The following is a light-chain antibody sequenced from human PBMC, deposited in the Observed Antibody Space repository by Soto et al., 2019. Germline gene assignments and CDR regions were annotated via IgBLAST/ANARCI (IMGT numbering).Light chain of an antibody. J-gene: IGKJ1*01. Sequence: DIQMTQSPSSLSASLADRVTITCRAGQAVNTYLHCCHQKPGKAANHLIYAGSYLLSGVPSRCSGSGSGTNFTLFSISLQHEDYATYYCRQGYSSPWTFGQGTKVDIK. CDR1: QAVNTY. CDR3: RQGYSSPWT. V-gene: IGKV1-39*01. CDR2: AGS.